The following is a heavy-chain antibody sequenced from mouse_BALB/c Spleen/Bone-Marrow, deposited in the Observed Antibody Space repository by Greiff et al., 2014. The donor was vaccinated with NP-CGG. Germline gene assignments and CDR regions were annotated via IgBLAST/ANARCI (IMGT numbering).Heavy chain of an antibody. D-gene: IGHD1-1*01. V-gene: IGHV1-7*01. CDR1: GYTFTSYW. J-gene: IGHJ4*01. CDR3: ARQITTVDYAMDY. Sequence: QVHVKQSGAELAEPGASVKMSCKASGYTFTSYWMHWVKQRPGQGLEWIGYINPSTGYTEYNQKFKDKATLTADKSSSTAYMQLSSLTSEDSAVYYCARQITTVDYAMDYWGQGTSVTVSS. CDR2: INPSTGYT.